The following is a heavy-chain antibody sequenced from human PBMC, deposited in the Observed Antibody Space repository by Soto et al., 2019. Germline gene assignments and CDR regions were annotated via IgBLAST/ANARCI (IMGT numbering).Heavy chain of an antibody. CDR3: ARLDLCYDY. D-gene: IGHD2-15*01. J-gene: IGHJ4*02. CDR2: IHYSGVT. CDR1: VGAITNDGYY. V-gene: IGHV4-31*03. Sequence: QVQLQESGPGLVKPSQTLSLTCNVSVGAITNDGYYWSWIRQHPGKALEWIGNIHYSGVTYYNPTLKXRXAXXVDISNHQFSLKLNSVTAADTAVYYCARLDLCYDYWGQGILVTVSS.